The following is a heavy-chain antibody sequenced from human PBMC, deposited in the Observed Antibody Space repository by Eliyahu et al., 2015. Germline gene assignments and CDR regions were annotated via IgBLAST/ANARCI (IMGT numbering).Heavy chain of an antibody. CDR3: ARDVRPQFGVAALNWFDP. J-gene: IGHJ5*02. CDR2: IYYSGRT. CDR1: GGSISXGGYX. V-gene: IGHV4-31*03. D-gene: IGHD3-3*01. Sequence: QVQLQESGPGLVKPSQTLSLTCTVXGGSISXGGYXWXWIRQHPGKGLGWIGYIYYSGRTYYNPSLKSRVTISVDTSKNQFSLKLSSVTAADTAVYYCARDVRPQFGVAALNWFDPWGQGTLVTVSS.